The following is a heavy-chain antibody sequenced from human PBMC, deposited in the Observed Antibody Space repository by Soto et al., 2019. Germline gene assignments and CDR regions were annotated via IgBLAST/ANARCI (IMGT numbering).Heavy chain of an antibody. J-gene: IGHJ5*02. V-gene: IGHV3-7*03. Sequence: LRLSCAASGFTFSSYWMSWVRQAPGKGLEWVANIKQDGSEKYYVDSVKGRFTISRDNAKNSLYLQMNSLRAEDTAVYYCAKLVTAIRNWFDPWGQGTLVTVS. CDR3: AKLVTAIRNWFDP. CDR2: IKQDGSEK. D-gene: IGHD2-21*02. CDR1: GFTFSSYW.